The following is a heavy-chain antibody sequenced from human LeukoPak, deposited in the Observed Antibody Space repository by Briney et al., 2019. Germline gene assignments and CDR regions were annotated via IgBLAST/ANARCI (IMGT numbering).Heavy chain of an antibody. V-gene: IGHV4-39*01. D-gene: IGHD3-9*01. J-gene: IGHJ4*02. CDR1: GGXISSSGLY. Sequence: SETLSLTCTVSGGXISSSGLYWGWIRQPPGKGLEWIGTIYYSGGTYYNPPLKSRVTISVDTSKNQFSLKLSSVTAADTAVYYCASDRLRFFDWCYWGQGTLVTVSS. CDR2: IYYSGGT. CDR3: ASDRLRFFDWCY.